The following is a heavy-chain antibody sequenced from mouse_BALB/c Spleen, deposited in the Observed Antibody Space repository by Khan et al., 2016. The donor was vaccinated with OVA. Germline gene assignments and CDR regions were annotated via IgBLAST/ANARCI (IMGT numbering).Heavy chain of an antibody. CDR1: GYTFTDYA. V-gene: IGHV1S137*01. D-gene: IGHD2-3*01. CDR2: ISTYSGST. Sequence: QVQLQQSGPELVRPGVSVKISCKGSGYTFTDYAMYWVKQSHAKSLEWIGLISTYSGSTNYNQKFKGKVTMTVDKSSSAAYMELARLTSEDSAIYYCAGPAYDGYYDYWGQGTALTVSS. J-gene: IGHJ2*01. CDR3: AGPAYDGYYDY.